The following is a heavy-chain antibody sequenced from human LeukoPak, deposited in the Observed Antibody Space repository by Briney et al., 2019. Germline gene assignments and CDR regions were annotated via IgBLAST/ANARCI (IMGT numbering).Heavy chain of an antibody. Sequence: ASVKVSCRSSGFTFTNYGINWLRQAPGQGLEWMGWISGYNGNTKYAQNLQGRVTMTTDTSTRTVYMELRGLKSDDTDVDYRASGCMTRVEKYYYGMDVWGIGTTVTVSS. CDR3: ASGCMTRVEKYYYGMDV. CDR1: GFTFTNYG. J-gene: IGHJ6*04. CDR2: ISGYNGNT. D-gene: IGHD4-11*01. V-gene: IGHV1-18*04.